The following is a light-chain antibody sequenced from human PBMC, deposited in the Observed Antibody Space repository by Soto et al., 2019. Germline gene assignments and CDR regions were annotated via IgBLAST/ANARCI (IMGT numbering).Light chain of an antibody. CDR2: SAS. Sequence: EIVMTQSPATLSVSPGERATLSCRASQSVATNLAWYQQKPGQVPRLLIHSASTRATGVPARFSGSGSGTEFTPTISSLQSEDFAVYYCQQHYYLPSFGQGTKLEIK. V-gene: IGKV3-15*01. CDR1: QSVATN. J-gene: IGKJ2*01. CDR3: QQHYYLPS.